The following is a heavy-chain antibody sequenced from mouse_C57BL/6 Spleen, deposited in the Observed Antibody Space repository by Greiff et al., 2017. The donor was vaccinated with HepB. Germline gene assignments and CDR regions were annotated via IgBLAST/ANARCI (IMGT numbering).Heavy chain of an antibody. J-gene: IGHJ1*03. Sequence: EVQLVESEGGLVQPGSSMKLSCTASGFTFSDYYMAWVRQVPEKGLEWVANINYDGSSTYYLDSLKSRFIISRDNAKNILYLQMSSLKSEDTATYYCARDNGVPWYFDVWGTGTTVTVSS. CDR2: INYDGSST. V-gene: IGHV5-16*01. CDR3: ARDNGVPWYFDV. D-gene: IGHD2-14*01. CDR1: GFTFSDYY.